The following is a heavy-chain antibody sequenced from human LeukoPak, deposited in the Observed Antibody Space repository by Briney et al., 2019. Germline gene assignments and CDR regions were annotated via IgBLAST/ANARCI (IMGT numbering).Heavy chain of an antibody. J-gene: IGHJ4*02. CDR3: VRERNGHPFDY. D-gene: IGHD1-1*01. CDR1: GFTFSSYA. CDR2: ISYDGSNK. Sequence: PGGSLRLSCAASGFTFSSYAMHWVRQAPDKGLEWVAVISYDGSNKYYADSVKGRFTISRDNSKNTLYLQMNSLRAEDTAVYYCVRERNGHPFDYWGQGTLVTVSS. V-gene: IGHV3-30*04.